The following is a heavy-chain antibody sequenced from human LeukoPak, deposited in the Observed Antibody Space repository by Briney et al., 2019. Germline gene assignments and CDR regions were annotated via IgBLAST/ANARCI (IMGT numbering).Heavy chain of an antibody. CDR1: GFTFSSYG. V-gene: IGHV3-30*18. CDR3: AKEQVYGDGGKMCFDY. CDR2: ISYDGSNK. D-gene: IGHD4-17*01. J-gene: IGHJ4*02. Sequence: GGSLRLSCAASGFTFSSYGMHWVRQAPGKGLEWVAVISYDGSNKYYADSVKGRFTISRDNSKNTLYLQMNSLRAEDTAVYYCAKEQVYGDGGKMCFDYWGQGTLVTVSS.